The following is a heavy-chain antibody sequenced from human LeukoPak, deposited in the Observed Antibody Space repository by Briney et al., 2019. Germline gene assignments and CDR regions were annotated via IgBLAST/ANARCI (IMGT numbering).Heavy chain of an antibody. CDR1: AYTFTGYY. Sequence: ASVKVSCKASAYTFTGYYMHWVRQAPGQGLEWMGWINPNSGGTNYAQKFQGRVTMTRDTSISTAYMELSRLRSDDTAVYYCARDRSKYQLLYSWFDPWGQGTLVTVSS. D-gene: IGHD2-2*02. CDR2: INPNSGGT. CDR3: ARDRSKYQLLYSWFDP. V-gene: IGHV1-2*02. J-gene: IGHJ5*02.